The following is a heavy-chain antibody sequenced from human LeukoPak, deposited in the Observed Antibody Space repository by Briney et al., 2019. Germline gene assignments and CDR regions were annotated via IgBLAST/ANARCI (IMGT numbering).Heavy chain of an antibody. CDR3: AKTGYSSSWYAGYYYYYMDV. V-gene: IGHV3-7*01. CDR1: GFTFSSRDW. D-gene: IGHD6-13*01. J-gene: IGHJ6*03. Sequence: GGSLRLSCVASGFTFSSRDWMTWVRQAPGKGLEWVANIKQDGSEKNYVDSVKGRFTISRDNAKNSVDLQMNSLRAEDTAVYYCAKTGYSSSWYAGYYYYYMDVWGKGTTVTISS. CDR2: IKQDGSEK.